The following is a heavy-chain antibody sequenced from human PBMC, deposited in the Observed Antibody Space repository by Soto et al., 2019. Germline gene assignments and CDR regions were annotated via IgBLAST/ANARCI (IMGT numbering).Heavy chain of an antibody. CDR1: GFTFSSYA. D-gene: IGHD4-17*01. CDR3: AKISHYGDPYYYYYYMDV. Sequence: GGSLRLSCAASGFTFSSYAMSWVRQAPGKGLEWVSAISGSGGSTYYADSVKGRFTISRDNSKNTLYLQMNSLRAEDTAVYYCAKISHYGDPYYYYYYMDVWGKGTTVTVSS. V-gene: IGHV3-23*01. J-gene: IGHJ6*03. CDR2: ISGSGGST.